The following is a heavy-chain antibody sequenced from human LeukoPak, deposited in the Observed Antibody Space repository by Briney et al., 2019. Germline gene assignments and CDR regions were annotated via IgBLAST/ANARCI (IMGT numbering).Heavy chain of an antibody. CDR1: GFTFSTYT. CDR2: ISVDGNIK. D-gene: IGHD3-10*01. CDR3: ASEPGGVRGVPSVDY. J-gene: IGHJ4*02. V-gene: IGHV3-30*14. Sequence: PGGSLRLSCAASGFTFSTYTMHWVRQAPGKGLEWVAVISVDGNIKYYADSVKGRFTISRDNSKNTLYLQMNSLRAEDTAVYYCASEPGGVRGVPSVDYWGQGTLVTVSS.